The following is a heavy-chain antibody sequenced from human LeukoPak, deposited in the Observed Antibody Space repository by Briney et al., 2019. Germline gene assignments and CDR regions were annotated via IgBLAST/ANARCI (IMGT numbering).Heavy chain of an antibody. CDR1: GFTFSDFW. Sequence: GGSLRLSCAASGFTFSDFWMYWVRHAPGKGLVWISNINEYGTTAYADSVKGRFTISRDNAKNILYLQMNSLRAEDTAVYYCARVRGGNWGRGTLVTVSS. CDR2: INEYGTT. D-gene: IGHD3-16*01. V-gene: IGHV3-74*01. CDR3: ARVRGGN. J-gene: IGHJ4*02.